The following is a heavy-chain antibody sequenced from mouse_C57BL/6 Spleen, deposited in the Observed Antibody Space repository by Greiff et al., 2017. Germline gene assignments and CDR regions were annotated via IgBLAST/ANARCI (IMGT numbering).Heavy chain of an antibody. J-gene: IGHJ1*03. V-gene: IGHV1-53*01. CDR1: GYTFTSYW. Sequence: QVQLQQSGTELVKPGASVKLSCKASGYTFTSYWMHWVKQRPGQGLEWIGYINPGNGGTNYNEKFKSKATLTADKSSSTAYMQLSSLTSEDSAVYYCVYGSSPNWYFDVWGTGTTVTVSS. D-gene: IGHD1-1*01. CDR2: INPGNGGT. CDR3: VYGSSPNWYFDV.